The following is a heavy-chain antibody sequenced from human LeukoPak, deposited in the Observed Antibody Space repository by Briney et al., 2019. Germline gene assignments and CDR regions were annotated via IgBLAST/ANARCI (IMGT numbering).Heavy chain of an antibody. Sequence: PGGSLRLSCAASGFTFNSYAMHWVRQAPGKGLEYVSAISSNGGSTHYANSVKGRFTISRDNSKNTLYLQMGSLRPEDMAVYYCARYGGAFADYWGQGTLVTVSS. V-gene: IGHV3-64*01. D-gene: IGHD3-16*01. CDR1: GFTFNSYA. CDR3: ARYGGAFADY. CDR2: ISSNGGST. J-gene: IGHJ4*02.